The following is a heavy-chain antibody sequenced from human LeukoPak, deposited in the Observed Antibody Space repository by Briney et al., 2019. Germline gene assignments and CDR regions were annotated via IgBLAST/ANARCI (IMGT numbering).Heavy chain of an antibody. CDR1: GYTFTSYC. CDR3: ARSSGIAAAVPFDY. J-gene: IGHJ4*02. Sequence: GASVKVSCKASGYTFTSYCISWVRQAPGQGLEWMGWISAYNSNTNYAQKLQGRVTMTTDTSTSTPYMELRSLRSDDTAVYYCARSSGIAAAVPFDYWGQGTLVTVSS. CDR2: ISAYNSNT. D-gene: IGHD6-13*01. V-gene: IGHV1-18*01.